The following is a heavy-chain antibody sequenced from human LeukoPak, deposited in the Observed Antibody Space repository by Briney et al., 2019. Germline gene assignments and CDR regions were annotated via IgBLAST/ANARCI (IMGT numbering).Heavy chain of an antibody. D-gene: IGHD2-2*01. CDR3: ARAIGGYCSSTSCYGY. V-gene: IGHV1-69*05. CDR2: IIPIFGTA. CDR1: GGTFSSYA. J-gene: IGHJ4*02. Sequence: SVKVSCKASGGTFSSYAISWVRQALGQGLEWMGRIIPIFGTANYAQKFQGRVTITTDESTSTAYMELSSLRSEDTAVYYCARAIGGYCSSTSCYGYWGQGTLVTVSS.